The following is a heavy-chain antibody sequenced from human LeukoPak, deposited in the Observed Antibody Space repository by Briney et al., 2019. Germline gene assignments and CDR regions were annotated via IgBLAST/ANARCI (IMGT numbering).Heavy chain of an antibody. V-gene: IGHV3-9*01. CDR3: VKDRGLRNQWLQVTYDS. D-gene: IGHD5-24*01. Sequence: PGRSLRLSCAASGFTFDDYAMHWVRQAPGKGLEWVSGISWNSVNIGREDSVKGRFTISRDNAENSLHLQMNSLRPEDTALYYCVKDRGLRNQWLQVTYDSWGQGTLVTVSS. J-gene: IGHJ4*02. CDR1: GFTFDDYA. CDR2: ISWNSVNI.